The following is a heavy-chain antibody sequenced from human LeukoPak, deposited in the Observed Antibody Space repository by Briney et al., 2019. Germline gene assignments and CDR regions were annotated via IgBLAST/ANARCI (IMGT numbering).Heavy chain of an antibody. CDR1: GYTFTSYG. CDR2: ISAYNGNT. Sequence: ASVKVSCKASGYTFTSYGISWVRQAPGQGLEWMGWISAYNGNTNYAQNLQGRVTMTTDTSTSTAYMELRSLRSDDTAVYYCARDRPYYYDSSGYYSYYFDYWGQGTLVTVSS. CDR3: ARDRPYYYDSSGYYSYYFDY. V-gene: IGHV1-18*01. D-gene: IGHD3-22*01. J-gene: IGHJ4*02.